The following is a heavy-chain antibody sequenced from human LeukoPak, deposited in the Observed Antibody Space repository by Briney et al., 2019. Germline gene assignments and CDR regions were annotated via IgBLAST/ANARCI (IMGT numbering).Heavy chain of an antibody. V-gene: IGHV4-59*01. Sequence: KPSETLSLTCTVSGGSISSYYWSWIRQPPGKGLEWIGYIYYSGSTNYNPSLKSRVTISVDTSKNQFSLKLSSVTAADTAVYYCARVGADEYCSGGSCYGWDYYYYYMDVWGKGTTVTISS. D-gene: IGHD2-15*01. CDR1: GGSISSYY. J-gene: IGHJ6*03. CDR2: IYYSGST. CDR3: ARVGADEYCSGGSCYGWDYYYYYMDV.